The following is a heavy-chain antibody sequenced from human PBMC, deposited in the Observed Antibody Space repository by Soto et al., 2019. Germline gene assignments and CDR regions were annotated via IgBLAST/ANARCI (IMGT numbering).Heavy chain of an antibody. V-gene: IGHV3-23*01. Sequence: EVQLLESGGGLVQPGGSLRLSCAASGFTFSSYAMSWVRQAPGKGLEWVSGISGSGDSTYYADSVKGRFTISRDNSKSPLYLQMSSLRADDTAVYYCAKAAGGYCSLTTCAGNVGYFDLWGRGTLVTVSS. J-gene: IGHJ2*01. CDR2: ISGSGDST. CDR1: GFTFSSYA. CDR3: AKAAGGYCSLTTCAGNVGYFDL. D-gene: IGHD2-2*01.